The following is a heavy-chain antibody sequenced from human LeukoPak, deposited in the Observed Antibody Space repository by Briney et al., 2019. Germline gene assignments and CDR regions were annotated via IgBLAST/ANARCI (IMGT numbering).Heavy chain of an antibody. CDR3: ARDGTAAGLYFDL. CDR2: IRQDGGEK. V-gene: IGHV3-7*01. J-gene: IGHJ4*01. D-gene: IGHD6-13*01. Sequence: GGSLRLSCAVSGFTFTDYWMNWVRQAPGKGLEWVASIRQDGGEKSYVDSVKGRFTISRDNTKSSLYLQINSLRAEDTAVYYCARDGTAAGLYFDLWAQGTLVTVFS. CDR1: GFTFTDYW.